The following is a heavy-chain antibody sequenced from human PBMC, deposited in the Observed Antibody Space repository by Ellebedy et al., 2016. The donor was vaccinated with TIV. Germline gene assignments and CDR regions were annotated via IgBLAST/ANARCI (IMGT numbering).Heavy chain of an antibody. V-gene: IGHV1-18*04. CDR2: ISAYNGNT. Sequence: ASVKVSXXASGYTFTSYGISWVRQAPGQGLEWMGWISAYNGNTNHAQKLQGRVTMTTDTSTSTAYMELRSLRSDDTAVYYCARVYAPEGYYFDYWGQGTLVTVSS. CDR1: GYTFTSYG. D-gene: IGHD2-2*01. CDR3: ARVYAPEGYYFDY. J-gene: IGHJ4*02.